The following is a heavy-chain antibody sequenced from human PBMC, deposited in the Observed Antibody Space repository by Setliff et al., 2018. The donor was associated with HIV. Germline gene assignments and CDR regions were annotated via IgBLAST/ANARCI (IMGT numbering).Heavy chain of an antibody. V-gene: IGHV3-53*01. CDR3: AKGVKWLDP. CDR1: GFTVSDTH. D-gene: IGHD3-16*01. J-gene: IGHJ5*02. Sequence: ETLSLSCAASGFTVSDTHMTWVRQAPGKGLEWVSFIYSDGRTYYAESVKGRFTISRDDSKNTLYLQMHSLGVEDTAAYYCAKGVKWLDPWGQGIQVTVSS. CDR2: IYSDGRT.